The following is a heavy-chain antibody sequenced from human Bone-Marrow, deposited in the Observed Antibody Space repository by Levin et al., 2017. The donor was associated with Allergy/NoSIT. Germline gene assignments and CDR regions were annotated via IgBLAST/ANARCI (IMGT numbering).Heavy chain of an antibody. J-gene: IGHJ4*02. CDR2: IYYSGST. CDR3: AREDGSTFDS. V-gene: IGHV4-31*03. Sequence: SPTLSLPCTVSCGSISSGGYHWSWIRQHAGKGLEWIGYIYYSGSTYYNPSLKSRAMISLDTSKNQFSLKVTSATAADAAVYYCAREDGSTFDSWGQGTLVTVSS. CDR1: CGSISSGGYH. D-gene: IGHD5-24*01.